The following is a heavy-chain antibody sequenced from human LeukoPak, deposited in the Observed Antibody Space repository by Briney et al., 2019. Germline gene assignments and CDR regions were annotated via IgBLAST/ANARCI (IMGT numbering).Heavy chain of an antibody. V-gene: IGHV3-21*01. Sequence: GGSLRLSCAASGFTFSSYSMNWVRQAPGKGLEWVSSISSSSSYIYYADSVKGRFTISRDNAKNSLYPQMSSLRAEDTAVYYCARTVITTMRRFDYWGQGTLVTVSS. CDR2: ISSSSSYI. CDR3: ARTVITTMRRFDY. CDR1: GFTFSSYS. J-gene: IGHJ4*02. D-gene: IGHD3-22*01.